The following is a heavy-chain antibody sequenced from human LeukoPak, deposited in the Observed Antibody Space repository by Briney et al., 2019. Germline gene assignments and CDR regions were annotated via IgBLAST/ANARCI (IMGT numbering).Heavy chain of an antibody. D-gene: IGHD3-22*01. CDR3: ARDWAVNYYDSSGYQGYFGY. V-gene: IGHV3-21*01. CDR2: ISSGSTYI. CDR1: GFTFNTYS. Sequence: GGSLRLSCAASGFTFNTYSMNWVRQAPGKGLEWVSSISSGSTYIYYADSVKGRFTISRDNAKNSLYLQMNSLRAEDTAVYYCARDWAVNYYDSSGYQGYFGYWGQGTLVTVSS. J-gene: IGHJ4*02.